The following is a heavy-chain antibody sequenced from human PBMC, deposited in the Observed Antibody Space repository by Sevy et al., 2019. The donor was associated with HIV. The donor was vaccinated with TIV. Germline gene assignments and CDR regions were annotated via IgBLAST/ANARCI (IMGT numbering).Heavy chain of an antibody. CDR1: GFTFSSYA. V-gene: IGHV3-30*04. CDR3: ARAPVVVAATPRYFQH. D-gene: IGHD2-15*01. J-gene: IGHJ1*01. Sequence: GGSLRLSCAASGFTFSSYAMHWVRQAPGKVLEWVAVISYDGSNKYSADSVKGRFTISRDNSKNTLYLQMNSLRAEDTAVYYCARAPVVVAATPRYFQHWGQGTLVTVSS. CDR2: ISYDGSNK.